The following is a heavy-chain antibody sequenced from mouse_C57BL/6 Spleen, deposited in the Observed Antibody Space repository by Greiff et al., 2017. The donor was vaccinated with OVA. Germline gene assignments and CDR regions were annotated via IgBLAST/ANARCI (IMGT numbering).Heavy chain of an antibody. J-gene: IGHJ2*01. CDR1: GYTFTSYW. V-gene: IGHV1-64*01. D-gene: IGHD2-5*01. Sequence: VKLQQPGAELVKPGASVKLSCKASGYTFTSYWMHWVKQRPGQGLEWIGMIHPNSGSTNYNEKFKSKATLTVDKSSSTAYMQLSSLTSEDSAVYYCARDYSNPGYFDYWGQGTTLTVSS. CDR3: ARDYSNPGYFDY. CDR2: IHPNSGST.